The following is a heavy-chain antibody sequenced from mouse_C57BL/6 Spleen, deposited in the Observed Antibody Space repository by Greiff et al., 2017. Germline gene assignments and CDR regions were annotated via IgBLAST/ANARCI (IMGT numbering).Heavy chain of an antibody. J-gene: IGHJ3*01. Sequence: QVQLQQSGPELVKPGASVKISCKASGYAFSSSWMNWVKQRPGKGLEWIGRIYPGDGDTNYNGKFKGKATLTADKSSSTAYMQLSSLTSEDSAVYFCAREGDFAYWDQGTLVTVSA. CDR1: GYAFSSSW. V-gene: IGHV1-82*01. CDR2: IYPGDGDT. CDR3: AREGDFAY.